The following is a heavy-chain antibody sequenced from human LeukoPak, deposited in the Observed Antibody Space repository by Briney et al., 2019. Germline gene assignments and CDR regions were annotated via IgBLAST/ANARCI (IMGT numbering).Heavy chain of an antibody. J-gene: IGHJ4*02. V-gene: IGHV3-23*01. Sequence: GGSLRLSCAASGFTFSSYAMSWVRPAPGKGLEWVSAISGSGGSTYYADSVKGRFTISRDNSKNTLYLQMNSLRAEDTAVYYCANKARVAAAGHYFDYWGQGTLVTVSS. CDR1: GFTFSSYA. D-gene: IGHD6-13*01. CDR2: ISGSGGST. CDR3: ANKARVAAAGHYFDY.